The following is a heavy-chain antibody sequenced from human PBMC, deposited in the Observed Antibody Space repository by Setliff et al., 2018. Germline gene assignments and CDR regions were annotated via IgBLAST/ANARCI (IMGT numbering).Heavy chain of an antibody. D-gene: IGHD3-10*02. CDR3: ARDLDYVLDY. Sequence: GGSLRLSCAASGFTFSSYSMNWVRQAPGKGLEWVSAISGSGDSTYYADSVKGRFSVFRDNAKNTVYLQMNSLRVEDTAVYYCARDLDYVLDYWGQGTLVTVSS. V-gene: IGHV3-21*01. J-gene: IGHJ4*02. CDR1: GFTFSSYS. CDR2: ISGSGDST.